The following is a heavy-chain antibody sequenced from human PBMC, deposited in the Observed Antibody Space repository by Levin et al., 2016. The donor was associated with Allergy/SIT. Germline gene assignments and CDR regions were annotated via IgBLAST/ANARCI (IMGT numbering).Heavy chain of an antibody. CDR2: ISAYNGNT. J-gene: IGHJ4*02. V-gene: IGHV1-18*01. Sequence: WVRQAPGQGLEWMGWISAYNGNTNYAQKLQGRVTMTTDTSTSTAYMELRSLRSDDTAVYYCARARDFWSGYYGYWGQGTLVTVSS. CDR3: ARARDFWSGYYGY. D-gene: IGHD3-3*01.